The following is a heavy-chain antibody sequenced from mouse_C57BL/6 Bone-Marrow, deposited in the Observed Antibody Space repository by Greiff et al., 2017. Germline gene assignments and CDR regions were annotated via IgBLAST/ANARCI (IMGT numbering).Heavy chain of an antibody. J-gene: IGHJ4*01. CDR3: ARPPYYGSSYYAMDY. CDR1: GYTFTSYW. CDR2: IHPNSGST. D-gene: IGHD1-1*01. V-gene: IGHV1-64*01. Sequence: QVHVKQPGAELVKPGASVKLSCKASGYTFTSYWMHWVKQRPGQGLEWIGMIHPNSGSTNYNEKFKSKATLTVDKSSSTAYMQLSSLTSEDSAVYYCARPPYYGSSYYAMDYWGQGTSVTVSS.